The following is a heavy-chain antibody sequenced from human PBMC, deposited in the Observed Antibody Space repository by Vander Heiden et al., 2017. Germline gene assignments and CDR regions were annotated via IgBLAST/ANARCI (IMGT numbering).Heavy chain of an antibody. J-gene: IGHJ4*02. Sequence: EVQLLEAGGGLVQPGGSLRLSCAASGFTFSTCGMNWVRQAPGKGLEWISYISSSSSSIYYADSVKGRFTISRDNDKNSLFLQMNSLRDEDTAMYYCTRSRWRYSSSWLYFDYWGQGTLVTVSS. CDR2: ISSSSSSI. V-gene: IGHV3-48*02. D-gene: IGHD6-13*01. CDR3: TRSRWRYSSSWLYFDY. CDR1: GFTFSTCG.